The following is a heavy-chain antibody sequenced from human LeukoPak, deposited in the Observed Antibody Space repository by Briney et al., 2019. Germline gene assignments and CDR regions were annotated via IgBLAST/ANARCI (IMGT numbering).Heavy chain of an antibody. CDR3: ARDFLGRTNGGSNYFGMDV. CDR1: GYSFADYY. Sequence: ASVKVSCKASGYSFADYYIHWVRQAPGQGLEWLGWVNPKSGGTYYTQRFQGRVTMTRDTSIRTAYLELSRLRSDDTAVYYCARDFLGRTNGGSNYFGMDVWGQGTTVTVSS. D-gene: IGHD2-8*01. J-gene: IGHJ6*02. V-gene: IGHV1-2*02. CDR2: VNPKSGGT.